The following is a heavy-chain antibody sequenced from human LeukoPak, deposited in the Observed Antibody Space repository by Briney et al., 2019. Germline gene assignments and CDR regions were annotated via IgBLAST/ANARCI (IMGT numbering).Heavy chain of an antibody. CDR1: GGSISSYY. V-gene: IGHV4-4*07. D-gene: IGHD3-9*01. CDR3: AREGEDGHYDVLTGFYNY. J-gene: IGHJ4*02. Sequence: PSETLSLTCTVSGGSISSYYWSWIRQPAGKGLEWIGRIYTSGSTNYNPSLKSRVTISLDTSKNQFSLKLSSVTAAVTAVYYCAREGEDGHYDVLTGFYNYWGQGTLVTVSS. CDR2: IYTSGST.